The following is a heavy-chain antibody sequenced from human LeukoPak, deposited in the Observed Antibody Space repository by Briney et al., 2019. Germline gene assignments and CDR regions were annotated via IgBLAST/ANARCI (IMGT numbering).Heavy chain of an antibody. CDR3: ARVDSWNPLSGYFDY. V-gene: IGHV4-39*07. J-gene: IGHJ4*02. Sequence: KPSQTLSLTFTVSGGSISSSSYSWGWIRQPPGKGLEWIGSIYYSGSTYYNPSLKSRVTISVDTSKNQFSLKLSSVTAADTAVYYCARVDSWNPLSGYFDYWGQGTLVTVSS. CDR2: IYYSGST. D-gene: IGHD1-1*01. CDR1: GGSISSSSYS.